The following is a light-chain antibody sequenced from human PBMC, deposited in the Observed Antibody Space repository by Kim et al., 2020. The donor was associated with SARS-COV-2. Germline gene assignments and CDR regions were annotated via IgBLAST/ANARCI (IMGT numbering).Light chain of an antibody. V-gene: IGKV3-15*01. CDR3: QQHQDWRA. CDR1: QSISSN. CDR2: GAS. J-gene: IGKJ5*01. Sequence: EIVMTQSPATLSVSPGERATLSCRASQSISSNLSWYQQKPGQAPRVLIYGASTRAAGIPARFSGSGSGTEFTLTISSLQSDDFATYYCQQHQDWRAFGQGTRLEIK.